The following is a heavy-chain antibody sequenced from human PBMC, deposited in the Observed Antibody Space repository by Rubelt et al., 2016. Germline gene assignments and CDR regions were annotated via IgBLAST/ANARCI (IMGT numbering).Heavy chain of an antibody. J-gene: IGHJ4*02. CDR2: INPNSGGT. CDR1: GYTFTGYY. CDR3: ARGNSGYDYGLDY. V-gene: IGHV1-2*02. Sequence: QVQLVQSGAEVKKPGASVKVSCKASGYTFTGYYMHWVRQAPGQGLEWMGWINPNSGGTKYAQKFQGRVTMTRDPSVSTAYMELSRLTADDTAVYYCARGNSGYDYGLDYWGQGTLVTVSS. D-gene: IGHD5-12*01.